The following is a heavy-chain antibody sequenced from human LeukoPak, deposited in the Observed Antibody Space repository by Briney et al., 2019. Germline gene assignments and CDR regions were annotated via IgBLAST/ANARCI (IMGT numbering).Heavy chain of an antibody. V-gene: IGHV3-7*01. CDR3: AKFVSTRDY. Sequence: PGGSLRLSCAASGFTFRNYWMGWVRQAPGEGREWVANTKPDGSAEYYADSVRGRFTTSRDNANNFLYLQMNRLRAEDTAVYYCAKFVSTRDYWGQGTLVTVSS. CDR2: TKPDGSAE. D-gene: IGHD2-15*01. J-gene: IGHJ4*02. CDR1: GFTFRNYW.